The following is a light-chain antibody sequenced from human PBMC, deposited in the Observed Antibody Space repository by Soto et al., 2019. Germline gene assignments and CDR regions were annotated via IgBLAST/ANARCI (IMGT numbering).Light chain of an antibody. CDR3: QQLNSYPRT. V-gene: IGKV1-9*01. Sequence: DIQLTQSPSLLSASVGDRVTITCRASQDISSYLAWYQQKPGRAPELLIHGASTLQSGVPSRFSGSGSGTDFTLTISSLQPEDFATYYCQQLNSYPRTFGGGTKVDIK. J-gene: IGKJ4*01. CDR2: GAS. CDR1: QDISSY.